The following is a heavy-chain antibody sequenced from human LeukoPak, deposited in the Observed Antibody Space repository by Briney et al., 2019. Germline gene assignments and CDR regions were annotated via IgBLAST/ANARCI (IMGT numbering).Heavy chain of an antibody. CDR1: GGSFSGYY. CDR3: ARXGXCSXTSCYRHKFDY. J-gene: IGHJ4*02. Sequence: PSETLSLTCAVYGGSFSGYYWSWIRQPPGKGLEWIGEINHSGSTNYNPSLKSRVTISVDTSKNQFSLKLSSVTAADTAVYYCARXGXCSXTSCYRHKFDYWGQGTLVTVSS. CDR2: INHSGST. D-gene: IGHD2-2*01. V-gene: IGHV4-34*01.